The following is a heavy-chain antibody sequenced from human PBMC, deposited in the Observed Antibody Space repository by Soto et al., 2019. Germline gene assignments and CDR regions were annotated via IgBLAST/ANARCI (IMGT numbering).Heavy chain of an antibody. D-gene: IGHD5-18*01. CDR1: GFTFSDYY. V-gene: IGHV3-11*01. CDR2: ISSSGSTI. Sequence: GGSLRLSCAASGFTFSDYYMSWIRQAPGKGLEWVSYISSSGSTIYYADSVKGRFTISRDNAKNSLYLQMNSLRAEDTAVYYCARERAAMVTYTDAFDIWGQGTMVTVSS. CDR3: ARERAAMVTYTDAFDI. J-gene: IGHJ3*02.